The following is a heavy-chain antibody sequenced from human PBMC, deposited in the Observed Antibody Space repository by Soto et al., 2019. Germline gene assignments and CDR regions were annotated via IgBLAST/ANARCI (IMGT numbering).Heavy chain of an antibody. CDR1: GFTFSDSY. CDR3: ARVSWREKYGMDV. Sequence: SGGSLRLSCAASGFTFSDSYMSWIRQAPGKGLECISYITFSGNTVYYADSLKGRFTISRDNAKNSLYLQMNRLRAEDTAVYYCARVSWREKYGMDVWGQGTTVTV. J-gene: IGHJ6*02. CDR2: ITFSGNTV. V-gene: IGHV3-11*01.